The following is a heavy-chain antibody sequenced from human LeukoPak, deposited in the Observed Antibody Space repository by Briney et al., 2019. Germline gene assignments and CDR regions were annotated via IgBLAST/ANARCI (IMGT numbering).Heavy chain of an antibody. CDR2: IIPIFGTP. V-gene: IGHV1-69*13. J-gene: IGHJ6*02. CDR3: ARERTELGTSYYYYGMDA. D-gene: IGHD7-27*01. CDR1: GGTLRSYA. Sequence: SVKVSCKASGGTLRSYAMNWVRPAPGQGLEWVGEIIPIFGTPKYAQKFQGRVTIPADESTRTAYVELGSLRSEDTAVYYCARERTELGTSYYYYGMDAWGQGTTVTVSS.